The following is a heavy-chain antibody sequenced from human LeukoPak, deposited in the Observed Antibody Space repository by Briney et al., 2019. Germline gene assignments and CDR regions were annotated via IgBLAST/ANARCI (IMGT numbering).Heavy chain of an antibody. J-gene: IGHJ4*02. CDR2: ISGSGGST. Sequence: GGSLRLSCAASGFTLSSYAMSWVRQAPGKGLEWVSAISGSGGSTYYADSVKGRFTISRDNSKNTLYLQMNSLRAEDTAVYYCAKLYARTTSPEPRPRDYWGQGTLVTVSS. V-gene: IGHV3-23*01. D-gene: IGHD1-7*01. CDR3: AKLYARTTSPEPRPRDY. CDR1: GFTLSSYA.